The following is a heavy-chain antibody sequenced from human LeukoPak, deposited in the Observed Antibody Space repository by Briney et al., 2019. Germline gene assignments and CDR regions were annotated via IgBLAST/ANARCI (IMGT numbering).Heavy chain of an antibody. D-gene: IGHD1-14*01. V-gene: IGHV3-23*01. CDR1: GFTFNSYA. CDR3: AKDRSGRESGNQRDDY. Sequence: GGSLRLSCAASGFTFNSYAMSWVRQAPGKGLEWVSAISGSGGSTYYADSVKGRFTISRDNSKNTLYLQMNSLRAEDTAVYYCAKDRSGRESGNQRDDYWGQGTLVTVSS. CDR2: ISGSGGST. J-gene: IGHJ4*02.